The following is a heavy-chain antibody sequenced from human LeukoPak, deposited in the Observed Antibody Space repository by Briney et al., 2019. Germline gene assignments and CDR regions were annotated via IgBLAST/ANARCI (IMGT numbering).Heavy chain of an antibody. Sequence: SETLSLTCTVSGGSISSSNYYWGWIRQPPGKGLEWIGSIYYSGSTYYNTSLKSRVTISVDTSKNQFSLKLTSVTAADTAVYYCAGRGCSSTSCYGGTNLPFDYWGQGTLLTVSS. CDR1: GGSISSSNYY. CDR3: AGRGCSSTSCYGGTNLPFDY. J-gene: IGHJ4*02. D-gene: IGHD2-2*01. V-gene: IGHV4-39*01. CDR2: IYYSGST.